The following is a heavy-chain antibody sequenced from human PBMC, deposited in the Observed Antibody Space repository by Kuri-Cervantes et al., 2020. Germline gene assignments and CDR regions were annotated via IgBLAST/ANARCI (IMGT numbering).Heavy chain of an antibody. Sequence: GSLRLSCAVYGGSFSGYYWSWIRQPPGKGLEWIGEINHSGSTNYNPSLKSRVIISVDTSKNQFSLKMSSVTAADTAVYFCARGSEYHDAFDIWGQGTMVTVSS. CDR3: ARGSEYHDAFDI. CDR1: GGSFSGYY. V-gene: IGHV4-34*01. D-gene: IGHD2-2*01. CDR2: INHSGST. J-gene: IGHJ3*02.